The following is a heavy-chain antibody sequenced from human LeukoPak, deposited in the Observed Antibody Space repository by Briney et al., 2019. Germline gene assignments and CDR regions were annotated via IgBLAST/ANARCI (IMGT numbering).Heavy chain of an antibody. D-gene: IGHD5-18*01. CDR3: AKGNGYSYGRYYFDY. J-gene: IGHJ4*02. Sequence: GGSLRLSCAASGFTFSSYAMGWVRQAPGKGLGWASAITASGGNTYYADSVKGRFTISRDNSKNTLYLQVNSLRAEDTAVYYCAKGNGYSYGRYYFDYWGQGTLVTVSS. CDR1: GFTFSSYA. CDR2: ITASGGNT. V-gene: IGHV3-23*01.